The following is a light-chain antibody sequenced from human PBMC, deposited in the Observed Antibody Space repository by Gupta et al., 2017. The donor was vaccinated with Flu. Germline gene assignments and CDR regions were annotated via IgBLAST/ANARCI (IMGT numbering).Light chain of an antibody. J-gene: IGKJ1*01. CDR2: HTS. V-gene: IGKV3-20*01. CDR1: QSVSAGY. CDR3: QQYAASPRT. Sequence: EIMLTQSPGTLSLSPGERATLSCKASQSVSAGYLAWYQQKSGQAPRLLMYHTSTRAAGISDRFSGSGSETDFALTISRLEPEDFAMYYCQQYAASPRTFGQGTKVEIK.